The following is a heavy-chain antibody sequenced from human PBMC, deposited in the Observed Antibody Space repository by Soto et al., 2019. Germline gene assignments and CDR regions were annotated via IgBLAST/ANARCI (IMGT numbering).Heavy chain of an antibody. CDR3: ARVPHIVVVTAKSEFDY. CDR1: GFTFSSYA. CDR2: ISGSGGST. V-gene: IGHV3-23*01. D-gene: IGHD2-21*02. J-gene: IGHJ4*02. Sequence: AGGSLRLSCAASGFTFSSYAMSWVRQAPGKGLEWVSAISGSGGSTYYADSVKGRFTISRDNSKNTLYLQMNSLRAEDTAVYYCARVPHIVVVTAKSEFDYWGQGTLVTVSS.